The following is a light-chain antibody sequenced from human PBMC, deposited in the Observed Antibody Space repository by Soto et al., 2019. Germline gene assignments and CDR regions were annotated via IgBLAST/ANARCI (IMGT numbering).Light chain of an antibody. CDR2: AAS. CDR3: QQYGTSPRT. V-gene: IGKV3-20*01. Sequence: ENVLTQSPGTLPVSPGETVTLSCRASQRVSANYLAWYQHRPGQAPRLLIYAASSRATGIPDRFSGSGSGTDFTLTISRLEPEDFAVYYCQQYGTSPRTFXQGTKADIK. CDR1: QRVSANY. J-gene: IGKJ1*01.